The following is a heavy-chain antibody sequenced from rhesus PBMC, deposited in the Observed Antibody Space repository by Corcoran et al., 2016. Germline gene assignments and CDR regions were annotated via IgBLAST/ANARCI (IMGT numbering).Heavy chain of an antibody. D-gene: IGHD1-1-1*01. CDR1: GYSISSGYY. CDR2: ISGSSGRP. CDR3: ARLGGTKFDY. J-gene: IGHJ4*01. V-gene: IGHV4-99*01. Sequence: QVQLQESGPGLVKPSETLSLTCAVSGYSISSGYYWGWIRQPPGKGLEYIGYISGSSGRPYYNPALKCRVTISKDTSKNQFSLNLSSVTAADTAVYYCARLGGTKFDYWGQGVLVTVSS.